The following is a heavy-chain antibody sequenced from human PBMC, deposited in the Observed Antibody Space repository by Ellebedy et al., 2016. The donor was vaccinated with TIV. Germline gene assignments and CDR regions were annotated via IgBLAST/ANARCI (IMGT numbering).Heavy chain of an antibody. CDR2: IYHSGST. CDR1: GYSISSGYY. Sequence: SETLSLTXTVSGYSISSGYYWGWIRQPPGKGLEWIGSIYHSGSTNYNPSLKSRVTISVDTSKNQFSLKLSSVTAADTAVYYCARGRNFGSCSWPDLDYWGQGTLVTVSS. CDR3: ARGRNFGSCSWPDLDY. D-gene: IGHD6-13*01. J-gene: IGHJ4*02. V-gene: IGHV4-38-2*02.